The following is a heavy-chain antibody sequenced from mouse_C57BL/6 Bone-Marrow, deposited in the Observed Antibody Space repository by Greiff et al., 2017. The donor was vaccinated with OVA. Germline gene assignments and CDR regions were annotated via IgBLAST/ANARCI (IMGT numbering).Heavy chain of an antibody. J-gene: IGHJ2*01. D-gene: IGHD1-1*02. CDR3: ARSEWSYYFDY. CDR1: GYTFTSYW. CDR2: IDPSDSYT. Sequence: VQLQQSGAELVMPGASVKLSCKASGYTFTSYWMHWVKQRPGQGLEWIGEIDPSDSYTNYNQKFKGKSTLTVDKSSSTAYMQLSSLTSEDSAVYYCARSEWSYYFDYWGQGTTLTVSS. V-gene: IGHV1-69*01.